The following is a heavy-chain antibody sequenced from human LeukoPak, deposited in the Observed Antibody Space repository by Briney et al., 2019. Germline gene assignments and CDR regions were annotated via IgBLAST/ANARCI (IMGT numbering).Heavy chain of an antibody. Sequence: ASVKVSCKASGYTFTIYGISWVRQAPGQGLEWMGWISPHNGNRNYAQKFQGRVTMTTDTSTSTAYMELRSLRSDDTAVYYCARVVGLNEWEPQYWGQGTLVTVTS. CDR3: ARVVGLNEWEPQY. D-gene: IGHD1-26*01. CDR1: GYTFTIYG. V-gene: IGHV1-18*01. CDR2: ISPHNGNR. J-gene: IGHJ4*02.